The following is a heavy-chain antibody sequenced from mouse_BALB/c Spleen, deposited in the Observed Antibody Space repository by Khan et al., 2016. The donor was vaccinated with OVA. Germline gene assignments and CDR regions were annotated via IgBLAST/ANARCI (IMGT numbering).Heavy chain of an antibody. CDR3: ARSAERYAFVY. Sequence: EVQLQESGPSLVKPSQTLSLTCSVTGDSITTGYWNWIRKFPGNKLEYMGYIIYTGYTYFNPSLKSRISITRHTSNTQYYLPLNSVTDEDTATYYCARSAERYAFVYWGQGTLVTVSA. CDR2: IIYTGYT. V-gene: IGHV3-8*02. J-gene: IGHJ3*01. CDR1: GDSITTGY. D-gene: IGHD2-14*01.